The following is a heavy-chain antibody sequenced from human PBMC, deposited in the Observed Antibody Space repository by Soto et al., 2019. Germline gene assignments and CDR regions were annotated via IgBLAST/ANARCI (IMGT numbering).Heavy chain of an antibody. V-gene: IGHV3-30*04. J-gene: IGHJ3*02. CDR3: ATPTRPDHSAFNI. Sequence: QVHLVESGGGVLQPGRSLRLSCAASGFTFSSYAMHWVRQAPGKGLEWVAVISSDGRKKYYEDCGKGRFTTNRDNSKNTKYLPLNSLRGEDTAVYYCATPTRPDHSAFNIWGQWTMVAVSP. CDR1: GFTFSSYA. D-gene: IGHD1-1*01. CDR2: ISSDGRKK.